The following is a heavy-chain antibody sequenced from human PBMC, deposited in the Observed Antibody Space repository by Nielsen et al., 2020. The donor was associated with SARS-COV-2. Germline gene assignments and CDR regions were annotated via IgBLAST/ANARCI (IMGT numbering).Heavy chain of an antibody. Sequence: GSLRLSCAVYGGSFSGYYWSWIRQPPGKGLEWIGEINHSGSTNYNPSLKSRVTISVDTSKNQFSLKLSSVTAADTAVYYYARTYCSSTSCYPSYYYYYYGMDVWGQGTTVTVSS. V-gene: IGHV4-34*01. D-gene: IGHD2-2*01. CDR2: INHSGST. CDR1: GGSFSGYY. CDR3: ARTYCSSTSCYPSYYYYYYGMDV. J-gene: IGHJ6*02.